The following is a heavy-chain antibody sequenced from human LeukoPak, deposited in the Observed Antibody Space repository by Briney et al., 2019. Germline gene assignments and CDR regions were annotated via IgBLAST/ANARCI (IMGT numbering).Heavy chain of an antibody. Sequence: ASVKVFCKASGFTFSSYAISWVRQAPGRGLEWMGGIIPIFGTANYAQKFQGRVTITADESTSTAYMELSSLRSEDTAVYYCARDLYSSSWYYYWGQGTLVTVSS. V-gene: IGHV1-69*13. CDR1: GFTFSSYA. CDR2: IIPIFGTA. CDR3: ARDLYSSSWYYY. D-gene: IGHD6-13*01. J-gene: IGHJ4*02.